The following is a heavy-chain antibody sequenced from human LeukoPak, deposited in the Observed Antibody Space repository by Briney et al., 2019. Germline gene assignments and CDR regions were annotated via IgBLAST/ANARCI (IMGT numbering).Heavy chain of an antibody. J-gene: IGHJ5*02. CDR2: ISAYNGKA. CDR1: GYTFSSYG. V-gene: IGHV1-18*01. Sequence: PGASVKLSCKTSGYTFSSYGIAGVRQAPGQGLEWMGWISAYNGKANYAQNLRGRVTMTTDTSTSTGYMELRSLRSDDTAVYYCAREGALHDTGDHYLSWFDPWGQGTLVPVSS. D-gene: IGHD2-8*02. CDR3: AREGALHDTGDHYLSWFDP.